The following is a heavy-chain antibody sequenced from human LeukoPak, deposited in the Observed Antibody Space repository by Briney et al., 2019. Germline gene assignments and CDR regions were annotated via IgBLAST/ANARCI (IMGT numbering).Heavy chain of an antibody. D-gene: IGHD2-15*01. CDR3: ARKTDSGGQGDY. V-gene: IGHV3-66*01. J-gene: IGHJ4*02. CDR1: GFTVSSNY. Sequence: PGGSLRLSCAASGFTVSSNYMSWVRQAPGKGLECVSVIYSGGNTYYADSVKGRFTISRDNSKNTLYLQMNSLRAEDTAVYYCARKTDSGGQGDYWGPGTLLTVSS. CDR2: IYSGGNT.